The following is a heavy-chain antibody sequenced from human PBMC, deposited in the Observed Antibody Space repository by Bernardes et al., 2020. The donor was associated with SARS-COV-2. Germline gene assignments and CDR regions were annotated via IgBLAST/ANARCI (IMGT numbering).Heavy chain of an antibody. Sequence: SETLSLTCTVSGGSISSYYWSWIRQPPGKGLEWIGYIYYSGSTNYNPSLKSRVTISVDTSKNQFSLKLSSVTAADTAVYYCARARTVSDFWRPKGGFDPWGQGTLVTVSS. J-gene: IGHJ5*02. CDR1: GGSISSYY. D-gene: IGHD3-3*01. CDR2: IYYSGST. V-gene: IGHV4-59*01. CDR3: ARARTVSDFWRPKGGFDP.